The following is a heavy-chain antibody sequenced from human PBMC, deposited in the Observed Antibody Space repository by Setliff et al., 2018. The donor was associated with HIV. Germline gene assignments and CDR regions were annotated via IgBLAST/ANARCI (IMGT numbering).Heavy chain of an antibody. J-gene: IGHJ4*02. CDR3: ARGCPHYCSGGICVPRFYYFDY. Sequence: PGGSLRLSCTGSGFTFSDYYISWVRQAPGKGLEWVSYISGSGSTIYYADSVRGRFIISRDDAKNSLYLQMNSLRAEDTAVYYCARGCPHYCSGGICVPRFYYFDYWGQGTLVTVSS. V-gene: IGHV3-11*04. D-gene: IGHD2-15*01. CDR2: ISGSGSTI. CDR1: GFTFSDYY.